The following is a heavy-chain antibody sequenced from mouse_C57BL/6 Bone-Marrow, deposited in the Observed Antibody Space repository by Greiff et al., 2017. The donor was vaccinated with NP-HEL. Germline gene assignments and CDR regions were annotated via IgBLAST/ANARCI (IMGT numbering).Heavy chain of an antibody. CDR3: AIVLPDGAMDY. Sequence: VQLQQPGAELVKPGASVKVSCKASGYTFTSYWMHWVKQRPGQGLEWIGRIHPSDSDTNYNQKFKGKSTLTVYKASSTAYMQLSSLTSDDSAVYYCAIVLPDGAMDYWGQGTSVTVSS. V-gene: IGHV1-74*01. CDR1: GYTFTSYW. CDR2: IHPSDSDT. J-gene: IGHJ4*01.